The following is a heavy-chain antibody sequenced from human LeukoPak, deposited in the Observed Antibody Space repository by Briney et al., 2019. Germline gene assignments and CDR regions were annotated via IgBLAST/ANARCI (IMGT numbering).Heavy chain of an antibody. CDR2: IYRGGST. J-gene: IGHJ6*02. D-gene: IGHD3-16*02. V-gene: IGHV3-53*04. Sequence: PGGSLRLSCAASGFTVSSNYMSWVRQAPGKGLEWVSVIYRGGSTYYADSVKGRFTISRHNIKNTLYLQMNSLRPEDTAVYYCARDRRLSYGMDVWGQATTVTVPS. CDR3: ARDRRLSYGMDV. CDR1: GFTVSSNY.